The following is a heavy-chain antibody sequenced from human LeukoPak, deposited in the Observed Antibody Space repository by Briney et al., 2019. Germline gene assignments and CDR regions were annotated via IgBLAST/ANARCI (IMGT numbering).Heavy chain of an antibody. Sequence: GGSLRLSCAASGFTFSSYWMSWVRQAPGKGLEWVSSISSSSSYIYYVDSVKGRFTISRDNAKNSLYLQMNSLRAEDTAVYYCARGDRSGGPYGMDVWGQGTTVTVSS. D-gene: IGHD5-12*01. J-gene: IGHJ6*02. CDR3: ARGDRSGGPYGMDV. CDR1: GFTFSSYW. CDR2: ISSSSSYI. V-gene: IGHV3-21*01.